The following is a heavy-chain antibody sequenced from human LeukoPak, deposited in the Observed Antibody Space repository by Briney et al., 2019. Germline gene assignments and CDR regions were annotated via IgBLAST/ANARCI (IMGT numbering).Heavy chain of an antibody. J-gene: IGHJ4*02. CDR1: GFTFSSYA. Sequence: GSLRLSCAASGFTFSSYAMSWIRQPPGKGLEWIGEINHSGSTNYNPSLKSRVTISVDTSKNQFSLKLSSVTAADTAVYYCARGQGYIWGSYRFDYWGQGTLVTVSS. CDR3: ARGQGYIWGSYRFDY. CDR2: INHSGST. V-gene: IGHV4-34*01. D-gene: IGHD3-16*02.